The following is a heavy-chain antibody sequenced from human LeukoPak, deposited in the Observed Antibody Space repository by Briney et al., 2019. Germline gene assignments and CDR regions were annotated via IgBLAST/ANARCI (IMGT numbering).Heavy chain of an antibody. J-gene: IGHJ4*02. CDR1: GFTFSSYA. CDR2: ISYDGSNK. D-gene: IGHD6-19*01. V-gene: IGHV3-30*04. Sequence: GGSLRLSCAASGFTFSSYAMHWVRQAPGKGLEWVAVISYDGSNKYYADSVKGRFTISRDNSKNTLYLQMNSLRAEDTAVYYCAKGTQPSSGWYLGGPVARTWNHYFDYWGQGTLVTVSP. CDR3: AKGTQPSSGWYLGGPVARTWNHYFDY.